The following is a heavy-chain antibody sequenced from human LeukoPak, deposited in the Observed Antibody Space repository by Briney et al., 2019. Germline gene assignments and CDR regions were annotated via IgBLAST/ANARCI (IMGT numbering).Heavy chain of an antibody. Sequence: SETLSLTCTVSGGSISSGGYYWSWIRQHPGKGLEWIGYIYYSGGTYYNPSLKSRVTISVDTSKNQFSLKPSSVTAADTAVYYCARGIGRQPQGYWGQGTLVTVSS. D-gene: IGHD2/OR15-2a*01. CDR3: ARGIGRQPQGY. CDR2: IYYSGGT. J-gene: IGHJ4*02. V-gene: IGHV4-31*03. CDR1: GGSISSGGYY.